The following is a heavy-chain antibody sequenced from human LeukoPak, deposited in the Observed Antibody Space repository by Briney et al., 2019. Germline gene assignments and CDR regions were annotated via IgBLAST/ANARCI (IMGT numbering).Heavy chain of an antibody. Sequence: ASVKVSCKASGYTFTSYYMHWVRQATGQGLEWRGIINSNGGSTYYALKFQGRVTMTRDTSTSTVHMEVSGLRSEDTAVYYCARDPSPGGNSAYYFDYSGQGTLVTVSS. J-gene: IGHJ4*02. CDR2: INSNGGST. CDR1: GYTFTSYY. CDR3: ARDPSPGGNSAYYFDY. V-gene: IGHV1-46*01. D-gene: IGHD4-23*01.